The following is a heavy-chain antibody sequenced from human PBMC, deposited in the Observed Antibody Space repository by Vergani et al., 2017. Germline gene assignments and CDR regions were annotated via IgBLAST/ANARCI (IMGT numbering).Heavy chain of an antibody. D-gene: IGHD2-2*01. CDR1: GFTFSSYA. CDR3: AKDWGGYCSSTSCYLYYFDY. CDR2: ISGSGGST. J-gene: IGHJ4*02. Sequence: EVQLLESGGGLVQPGGSLRLSCAASGFTFSSYAMSWVRQAPGKGLEWVSAISGSGGSTYYAASGKGRFTRSSDNSTNTLYLQMNRLRAEDTAVYYCAKDWGGYCSSTSCYLYYFDYWGQGTLVTVSS. V-gene: IGHV3-23*01.